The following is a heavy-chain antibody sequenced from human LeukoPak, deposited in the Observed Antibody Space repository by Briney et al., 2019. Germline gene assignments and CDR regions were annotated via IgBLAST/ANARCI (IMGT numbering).Heavy chain of an antibody. Sequence: GGSLRLSCAASGFTFNSYWMSWVRQAPGKGLEWVANIKQDGSEKYYVDSVKGRFTISRDNAKNSLYLQMNSLRAEDTAVYYCARDGTGTTKVGKDYWGQGTLVTVSS. CDR1: GFTFNSYW. CDR2: IKQDGSEK. V-gene: IGHV3-7*01. CDR3: ARDGTGTTKVGKDY. J-gene: IGHJ4*02. D-gene: IGHD1-7*01.